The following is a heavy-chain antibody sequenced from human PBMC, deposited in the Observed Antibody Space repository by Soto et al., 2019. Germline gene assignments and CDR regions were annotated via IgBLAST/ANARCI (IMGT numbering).Heavy chain of an antibody. V-gene: IGHV4-59*08. Sequence: SETLSLTCTVSGGSISSYYWSWIRQPPGKGLEWIGYIYYSGSTNYNPSLKSRVTISVDTSKNQFSLKLSSVTAADTAVYYCARLRPSLIDYWGQGTLVTVSS. D-gene: IGHD4-17*01. CDR1: GGSISSYY. J-gene: IGHJ4*02. CDR2: IYYSGST. CDR3: ARLRPSLIDY.